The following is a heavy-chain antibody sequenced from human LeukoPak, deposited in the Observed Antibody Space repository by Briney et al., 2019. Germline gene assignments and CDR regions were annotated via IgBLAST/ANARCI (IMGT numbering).Heavy chain of an antibody. Sequence: GGSLRLSCAASGITFSSYSMNWVRQAPGKGLEWVSSISSSSSYIYYADSVKGRFTISRDNAKNSLYLQMNGLRAEDTAVYYCARAKSPYYYYYTDVWGKGTTVTVSS. V-gene: IGHV3-21*01. CDR1: GITFSSYS. CDR3: ARAKSPYYYYYTDV. CDR2: ISSSSSYI. J-gene: IGHJ6*03.